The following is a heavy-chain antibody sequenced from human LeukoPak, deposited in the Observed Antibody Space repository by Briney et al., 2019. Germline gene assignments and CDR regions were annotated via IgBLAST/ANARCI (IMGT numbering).Heavy chain of an antibody. J-gene: IGHJ3*02. CDR2: IRYDGSNK. Sequence: PGGSLRLSCAASGFTFSSYGMHWVRQAPGKGLEWVAFIRYDGSNKYYADSVKGRFTISRDNSKNTLYLQMNSLRAEDTAVYYCAKDLRRSYYYDSSGCYYGAFDIWGQGTMVTVSS. CDR3: AKDLRRSYYYDSSGCYYGAFDI. CDR1: GFTFSSYG. D-gene: IGHD3-22*01. V-gene: IGHV3-30*02.